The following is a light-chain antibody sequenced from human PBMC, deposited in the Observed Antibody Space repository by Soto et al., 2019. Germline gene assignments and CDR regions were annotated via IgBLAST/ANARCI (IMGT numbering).Light chain of an antibody. Sequence: DIVMTQTPLSLSVTPGQPASISCKSSQSLLHSDGKTYLYWYLQKPGQSPQLLIYEVYNRFSGVQDRFSGSGSGTDFTLKISRVEAEDVGVYYCMQSIQLPLTFGGGTKVEIK. CDR1: QSLLHSDGKTY. CDR3: MQSIQLPLT. CDR2: EVY. V-gene: IGKV2D-29*02. J-gene: IGKJ4*01.